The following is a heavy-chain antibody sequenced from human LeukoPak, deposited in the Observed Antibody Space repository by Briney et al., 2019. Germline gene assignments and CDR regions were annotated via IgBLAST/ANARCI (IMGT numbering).Heavy chain of an antibody. Sequence: PGGSLRLSCAASGFTVSSNYMSWVRQAPGKGLEWVSVIASGGTTYYADSVKGRFTISRDNAKNTLYLQMNSLRAEDTAVYYCARGGDYPFDYWGQGTLVTVSS. CDR3: ARGGDYPFDY. V-gene: IGHV3-53*01. J-gene: IGHJ4*02. CDR1: GFTVSSNY. D-gene: IGHD4-17*01. CDR2: IASGGTT.